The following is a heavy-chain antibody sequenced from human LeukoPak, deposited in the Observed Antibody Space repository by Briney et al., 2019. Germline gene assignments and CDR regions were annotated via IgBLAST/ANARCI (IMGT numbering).Heavy chain of an antibody. D-gene: IGHD4-17*01. J-gene: IGHJ3*02. Sequence: PGGSLRLSCKASGFTFTTYWMSWVRQAPGKGLEWVSAISGSGGSTYYADSVKGRFTISRDNSKNTLYLQMNSLRAEDTAVYYCAKDYAVTTPYAFDIWGQGTMVTVSS. CDR2: ISGSGGST. CDR3: AKDYAVTTPYAFDI. V-gene: IGHV3-23*01. CDR1: GFTFTTYW.